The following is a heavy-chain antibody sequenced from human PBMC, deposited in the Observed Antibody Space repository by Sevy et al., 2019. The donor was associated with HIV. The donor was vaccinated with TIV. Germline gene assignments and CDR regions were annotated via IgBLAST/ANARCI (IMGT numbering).Heavy chain of an antibody. CDR3: ARDSGSSGWYLPAFDI. CDR1: GGSVSSGSYY. Sequence: SETLSLTCTVSGGSVSSGSYYWSWIRQPPGKGLEWIGYINYSGSIDYNPSLKSRVTISVDTSKDQFSLKLSSVTAADTAVYYCARDSGSSGWYLPAFDIWGQGTMVTVSS. CDR2: INYSGSI. J-gene: IGHJ3*02. V-gene: IGHV4-61*01. D-gene: IGHD6-19*01.